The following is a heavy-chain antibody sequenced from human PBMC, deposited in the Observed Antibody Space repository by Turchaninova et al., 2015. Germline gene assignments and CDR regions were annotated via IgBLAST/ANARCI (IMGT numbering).Heavy chain of an antibody. CDR2: INHSGST. D-gene: IGHD3-10*01. V-gene: IGHV4-4*02. J-gene: IGHJ4*02. CDR3: AKLHYDSGSQGGDS. CDR1: VGCSSSRYW. Sequence: QVQLQESGPGLVKPSGTLSPTGPVRVGCSSSRYWGCWARRPPGKGLGWIVEINHSGSTSYNPSLRSRVSISVDKSKNQFSLKLTSVTAADTAVYYCAKLHYDSGSQGGDSWGRGTLVTVSS.